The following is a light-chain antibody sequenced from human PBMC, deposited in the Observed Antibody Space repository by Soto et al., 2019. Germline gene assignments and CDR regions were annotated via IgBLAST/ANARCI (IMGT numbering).Light chain of an antibody. J-gene: IGLJ3*02. CDR1: SGHSSYS. V-gene: IGLV4-69*01. CDR3: QTWGTGIRV. CDR2: LNSDGSH. Sequence: QLVLTQSPSASASLGASVKLTCTLSSGHSSYSIAWHQQQPEKGPRYLMKLNSDGSHSKGDGIPDRFAGSSSVAERYLTISRLQSEDEADYYCQTWGTGIRVFGGGTQLTVL.